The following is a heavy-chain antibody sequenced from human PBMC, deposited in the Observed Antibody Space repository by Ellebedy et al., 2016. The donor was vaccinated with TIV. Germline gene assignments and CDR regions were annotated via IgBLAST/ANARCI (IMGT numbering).Heavy chain of an antibody. D-gene: IGHD6-13*01. Sequence: ASVKVSXXASGYTFTSHYMHWLRQAPGQGLEWMGLINPTGGSTNYAQKFQGRVTLTRDTSTSTDYMELSSLTSEDTAVYYCARDNSDSNRAWWFDPWGQGTLVTVSS. CDR3: ARDNSDSNRAWWFDP. V-gene: IGHV1-46*01. CDR2: INPTGGST. J-gene: IGHJ5*02. CDR1: GYTFTSHY.